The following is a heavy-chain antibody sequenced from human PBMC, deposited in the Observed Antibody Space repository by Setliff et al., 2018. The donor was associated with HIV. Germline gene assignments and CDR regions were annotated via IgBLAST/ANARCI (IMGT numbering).Heavy chain of an antibody. CDR1: GGSLSDSY. CDR3: ARDQRLPGVQPPYWYSDL. J-gene: IGHJ2*01. CDR2: ISHSGRT. D-gene: IGHD6-25*01. V-gene: IGHV4-34*01. Sequence: PSETLSLTCAVYGGSLSDSYYNWFRQPPGKGLEWIGEISHSGRTSYNSSLKSRVTMSVDASKNHISLTLTSLTAADTAVYYCARDQRLPGVQPPYWYSDLWGRGTLVTVSS.